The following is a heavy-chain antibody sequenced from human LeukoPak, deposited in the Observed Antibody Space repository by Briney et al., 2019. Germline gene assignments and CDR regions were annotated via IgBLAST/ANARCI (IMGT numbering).Heavy chain of an antibody. V-gene: IGHV3-74*01. J-gene: IGHJ5*02. Sequence: GGSLRLSCATSGFTFSSYWMHWVRQAPGKGLVWVSRINSDGSSTSYADSVKGRFTISRDNAKNTLYLQMNSLRAEDAAVYYCARDPAAENWFDPWGQGTLVTVSS. D-gene: IGHD6-13*01. CDR1: GFTFSSYW. CDR3: ARDPAAENWFDP. CDR2: INSDGSST.